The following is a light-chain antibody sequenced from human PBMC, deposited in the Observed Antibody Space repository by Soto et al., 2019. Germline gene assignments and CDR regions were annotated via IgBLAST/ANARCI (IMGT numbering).Light chain of an antibody. V-gene: IGLV1-40*01. CDR1: SSNIGAGYD. Sequence: QAVVTQPPSVSGAPGQRVTISCTGSSSNIGAGYDVHWYQQVPGTAPKLLIYGNSNRESGVPDRFSDSKSGISASLDITGLQAEDEADYYCQSYDDSLNVGVFGGGTKLTVL. J-gene: IGLJ2*01. CDR2: GNS. CDR3: QSYDDSLNVGV.